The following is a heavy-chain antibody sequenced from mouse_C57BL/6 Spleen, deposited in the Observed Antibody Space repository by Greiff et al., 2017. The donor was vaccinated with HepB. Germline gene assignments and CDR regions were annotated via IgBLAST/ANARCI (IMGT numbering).Heavy chain of an antibody. Sequence: EVKVEESGGGLVKPGGSLKLSCAASGFTFSDYGMHWVRQAPEKGLEWVAYISSGSSTIYYADTVKGRFTISRDNAKNTLFLQMTSLRSEDTAMYYCARRYYGSSLYYAMDYWGQGTSVTVSS. CDR2: ISSGSSTI. V-gene: IGHV5-17*01. CDR1: GFTFSDYG. D-gene: IGHD1-1*01. CDR3: ARRYYGSSLYYAMDY. J-gene: IGHJ4*01.